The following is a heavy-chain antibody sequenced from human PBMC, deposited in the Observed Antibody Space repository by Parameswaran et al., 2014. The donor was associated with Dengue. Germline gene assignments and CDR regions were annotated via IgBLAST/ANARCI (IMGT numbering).Heavy chain of an antibody. CDR3: ARGIYQLFSDYYYYGMDV. Sequence: SWVRQAPGQGLEWMGWISAHNGDTDYAQNFQGRVTMTADTSTSTAYMELRSLISDDTAVYYCARGIYQLFSDYYYYGMDVWGQGTTVTVSS. D-gene: IGHD5-12*01. V-gene: IGHV1-18*01. J-gene: IGHJ6*02. CDR2: ISAHNGDT.